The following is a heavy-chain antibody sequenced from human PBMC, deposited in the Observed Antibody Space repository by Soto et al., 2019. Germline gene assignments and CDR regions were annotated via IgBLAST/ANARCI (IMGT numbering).Heavy chain of an antibody. CDR2: ITASGGTT. CDR1: GFTFSSYS. J-gene: IGHJ3*02. D-gene: IGHD1-7*01. Sequence: EVKLLESGGGLVQPGGSLRLSCAASGFTFSSYSMSWVRQAPGKGLEWVSHITASGGTTYYADSVKGRFTISRDSSRNTLYLQMNSLRAEDTALDYGAKCFQVNWNYDAFHIWGQGTMVTVSS. CDR3: AKCFQVNWNYDAFHI. V-gene: IGHV3-23*01.